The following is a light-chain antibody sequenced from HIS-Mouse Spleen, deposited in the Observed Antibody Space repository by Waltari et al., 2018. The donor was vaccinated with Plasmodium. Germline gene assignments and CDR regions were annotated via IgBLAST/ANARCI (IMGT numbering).Light chain of an antibody. Sequence: IQTTHSPSSVSASVGDRVTIPCRASQGISSWLAWYEQKPWKAPKLRIYASSSLQSGVPSRFSVSGSGTDFSLTISSLQPGDFATYYGQQANSFPHTFGQGTKLEIK. J-gene: IGKJ2*01. CDR3: QQANSFPHT. V-gene: IGKV1-12*01. CDR1: QGISSW. CDR2: ASS.